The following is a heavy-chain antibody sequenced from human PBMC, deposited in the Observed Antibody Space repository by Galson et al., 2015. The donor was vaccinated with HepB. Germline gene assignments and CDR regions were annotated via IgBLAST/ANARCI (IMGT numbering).Heavy chain of an antibody. D-gene: IGHD3-10*01. J-gene: IGHJ5*02. CDR3: ARDDAGEEITMVRGVNWFDP. V-gene: IGHV3-30*04. Sequence: SLRLSCAASGFTFSSYAMHWVRQAPGKGLEWVAVISYDGSNKYYADSVKGRFTISRDNSKNTLYLQMNSLRAEDTAVYYCARDDAGEEITMVRGVNWFDPWGQGTLVTVSS. CDR1: GFTFSSYA. CDR2: ISYDGSNK.